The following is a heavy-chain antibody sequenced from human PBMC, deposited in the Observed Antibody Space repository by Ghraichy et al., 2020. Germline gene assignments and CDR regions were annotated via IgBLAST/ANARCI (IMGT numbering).Heavy chain of an antibody. V-gene: IGHV3-23*01. CDR3: AKASIVVVPAAIPYYFDY. CDR1: GFTFSSYA. D-gene: IGHD2-2*01. J-gene: IGHJ4*02. CDR2: ISGSGGST. Sequence: GGSLRLSCAASGFTFSSYAMSWVRQAPGKGLEWVSAISGSGGSTYYADSVKGRFTISRDNSKNTLYLQMNSLRAEDTAVYYCAKASIVVVPAAIPYYFDYWDQGTLVTVSS.